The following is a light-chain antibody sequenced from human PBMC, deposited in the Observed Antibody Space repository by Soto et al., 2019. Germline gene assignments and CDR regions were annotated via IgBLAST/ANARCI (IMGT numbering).Light chain of an antibody. CDR2: EGS. CDR1: SSDVGSYNL. Sequence: QSALTQPASVSGSPGQSITISCTGTSSDVGSYNLVSWYQQHPGKAPKLMIYEGSKRPSGVSNRFSGSKSGNTDSLTISGLQAEDEAYYYCCSYAGRSTFLYVFGPGTKLTVL. CDR3: CSYAGRSTFLYV. J-gene: IGLJ1*01. V-gene: IGLV2-23*01.